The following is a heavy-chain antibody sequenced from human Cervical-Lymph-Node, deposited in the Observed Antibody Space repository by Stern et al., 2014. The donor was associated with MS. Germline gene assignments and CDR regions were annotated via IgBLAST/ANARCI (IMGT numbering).Heavy chain of an antibody. D-gene: IGHD4-23*01. V-gene: IGHV1-69*12. CDR1: GGTFTSYA. Sequence: VQLVQSGAELKTPGSSVRISCKASGGTFTSYAINWVRQAPGQGPEWMGGIITMFGTINYAQNFQGRVTISADESTGTAYMELTGLTSEDTAVFYCARDGRGNFFYFDLWGRGTLVTVSS. J-gene: IGHJ2*01. CDR3: ARDGRGNFFYFDL. CDR2: IITMFGTI.